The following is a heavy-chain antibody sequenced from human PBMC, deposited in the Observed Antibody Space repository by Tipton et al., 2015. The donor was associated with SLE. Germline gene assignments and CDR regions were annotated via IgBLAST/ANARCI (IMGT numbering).Heavy chain of an antibody. D-gene: IGHD6-19*01. CDR3: AGYTSGWYNGPDY. CDR1: GGPISGYY. CDR2: IYYSGST. J-gene: IGHJ4*02. Sequence: TLSLTCTVSGGPISGYYWSWIRQPPGKGLEWIGYIYYSGSTNYSPSLKSRVTISVDTSKSQFSLKLSSVTAADTAVYYCAGYTSGWYNGPDYWGQGTLVTVSS. V-gene: IGHV4-59*08.